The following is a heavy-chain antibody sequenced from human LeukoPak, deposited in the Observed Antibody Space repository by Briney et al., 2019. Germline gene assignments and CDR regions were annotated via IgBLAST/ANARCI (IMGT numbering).Heavy chain of an antibody. CDR1: GYTFTSYD. D-gene: IGHD6-6*01. V-gene: IGHV1-8*01. Sequence: ASLKVSCKASGYTFTSYDINWVRQGTGQGLEWMGWMNPNSGNTGYAQKFQGRVTMTRNTSISTAYMELSSLRSEDTAVYYCARDMEDSSTSWARYYYYGMDVWGQGTTVTVSS. CDR3: ARDMEDSSTSWARYYYYGMDV. J-gene: IGHJ6*02. CDR2: MNPNSGNT.